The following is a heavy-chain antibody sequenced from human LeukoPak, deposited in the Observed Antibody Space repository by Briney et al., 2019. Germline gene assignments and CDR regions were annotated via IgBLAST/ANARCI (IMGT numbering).Heavy chain of an antibody. CDR3: ARVAEAAAFDS. J-gene: IGHJ4*02. V-gene: IGHV3-7*01. D-gene: IGHD6-13*01. Sequence: GGSLRLSCAASGFTSSSYWMSWVRQAPGKGLEWVANINQDGSEKYYVDSVKGRFTISRDNAKNSLYLQMNSLKPEDTAVYYCARVAEAAAFDSWGQGTLVTVSS. CDR1: GFTSSSYW. CDR2: INQDGSEK.